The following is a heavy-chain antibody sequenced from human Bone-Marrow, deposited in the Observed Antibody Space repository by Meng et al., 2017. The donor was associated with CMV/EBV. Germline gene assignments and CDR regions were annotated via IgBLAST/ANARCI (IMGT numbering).Heavy chain of an antibody. Sequence: QITLKESGLALVMSIXTLPLTXTVPGFSLSTSGVGVGWIRQPPGTALEWLAVIYWDGDKRYNPSLKSRLTITKDTSKNQVVLTMTNMDPVDTATYYCAHRRGNSSPWAWGDFDYWDQGTLGTVAS. CDR3: AHRRGNSSPWAWGDFDY. V-gene: IGHV2-5*02. CDR2: IYWDGDK. J-gene: IGHJ4*02. D-gene: IGHD3-22*01. CDR1: GFSLSTSGVG.